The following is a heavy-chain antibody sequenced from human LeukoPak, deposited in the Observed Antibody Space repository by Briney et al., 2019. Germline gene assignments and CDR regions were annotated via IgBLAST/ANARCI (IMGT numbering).Heavy chain of an antibody. V-gene: IGHV4-59*01. CDR2: IYYSGST. J-gene: IGHJ4*02. CDR1: GGSISSYY. CDR3: AREGPVVGQTFDY. Sequence: NPSETLSLTCTVSGGSISSYYWSWIRQPPGKGLEWIGYIYYSGSTNYNPSLKSRVTISVDTSKNQFSLKLSSVTAADMAVYYCAREGPVVGQTFDYWGQGTLVTVSS. D-gene: IGHD2-2*01.